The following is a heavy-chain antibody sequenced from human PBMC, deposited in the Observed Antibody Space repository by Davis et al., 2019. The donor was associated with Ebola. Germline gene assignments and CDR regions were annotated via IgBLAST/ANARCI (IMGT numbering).Heavy chain of an antibody. Sequence: PGGSLRLSCAASGFTSSSYGMHWVRQAPGNGLEWVAVISYDGSNKYYADSVKGRFTISRDNSKNTLYLQMNSLRAEDTAVYYCAKIGGSYGEFDYWGQGTLVTVSS. CDR1: GFTSSSYG. J-gene: IGHJ4*02. V-gene: IGHV3-30*18. D-gene: IGHD4-17*01. CDR3: AKIGGSYGEFDY. CDR2: ISYDGSNK.